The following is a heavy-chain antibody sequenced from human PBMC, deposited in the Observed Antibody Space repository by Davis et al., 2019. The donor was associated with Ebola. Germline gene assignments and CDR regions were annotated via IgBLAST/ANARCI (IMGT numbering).Heavy chain of an antibody. CDR1: GGTFSSYA. CDR3: ARKEMATTLRY. D-gene: IGHD5-24*01. CDR2: IIPIFGTA. Sequence: SVKVSCKASGGTFSSYAISWVRQAPGQGLEWMGGIIPIFGTANYAQKFQGRVTITRDTSASTAYMELSSLRSEDTAVYYCARKEMATTLRYWGQGTLVTVSS. J-gene: IGHJ4*02. V-gene: IGHV1-69*05.